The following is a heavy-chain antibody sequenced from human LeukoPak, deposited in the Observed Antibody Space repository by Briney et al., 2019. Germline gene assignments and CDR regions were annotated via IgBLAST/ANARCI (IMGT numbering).Heavy chain of an antibody. CDR3: ARIPRIAASGAHYYMDV. CDR2: IYYSGST. D-gene: IGHD6-25*01. Sequence: SETLSLTCTVSGGSISSSSYYWGWIRQPPGKGLEWIGSIYYSGSTYYSPSLKSRVTISVDTSKNQFSLKLSSVTAADTAVYYCARIPRIAASGAHYYMDVWGKGTTVTVSS. CDR1: GGSISSSSYY. J-gene: IGHJ6*03. V-gene: IGHV4-39*01.